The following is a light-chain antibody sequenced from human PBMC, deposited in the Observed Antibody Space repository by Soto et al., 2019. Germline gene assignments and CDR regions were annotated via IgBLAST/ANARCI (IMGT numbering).Light chain of an antibody. CDR3: QQYYSSPCT. V-gene: IGKV4-1*01. CDR1: QSVSYSSNNKNY. J-gene: IGKJ3*01. CDR2: WAS. Sequence: DIVMTQSPASLAVSLGERATINCKSSQSVSYSSNNKNYLAWYQQKSGQPPKLLIYWASTRESGVPDRFSGSGSGTDFTLTISSLQAEDVAVYYCQQYYSSPCTFGPGTKVDIK.